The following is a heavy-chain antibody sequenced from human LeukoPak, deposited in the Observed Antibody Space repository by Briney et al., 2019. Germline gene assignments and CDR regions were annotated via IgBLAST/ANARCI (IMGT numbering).Heavy chain of an antibody. CDR3: ARGKEYCSSTSCYILFDY. D-gene: IGHD2-2*02. J-gene: IGHJ4*02. V-gene: IGHV3-21*01. CDR1: GFTFSSYS. Sequence: GGSLRLSCAASGFTFSSYSMNWVRQAPGKGLEWVSFISSSSSYIYYADSVKGRFTISRDNAKNSLYLQMNSLRAEDTAVYYCARGKEYCSSTSCYILFDYWGQGTLVTVSS. CDR2: ISSSSSYI.